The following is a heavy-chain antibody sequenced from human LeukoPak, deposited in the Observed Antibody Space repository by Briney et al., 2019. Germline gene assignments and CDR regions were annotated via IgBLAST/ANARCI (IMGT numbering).Heavy chain of an antibody. Sequence: PGGSPRLSCAASGFTFSSYGMHWVRQAPGKGLEWVAVISYDGSNKYYADSVKGRFTISRDNSKNTLYLQMNSLRAEDTAVYYCARDKEGVVPAAIINWFDPWGQGTLVTVSS. CDR2: ISYDGSNK. CDR3: ARDKEGVVPAAIINWFDP. CDR1: GFTFSSYG. D-gene: IGHD2-2*01. J-gene: IGHJ5*02. V-gene: IGHV3-30*03.